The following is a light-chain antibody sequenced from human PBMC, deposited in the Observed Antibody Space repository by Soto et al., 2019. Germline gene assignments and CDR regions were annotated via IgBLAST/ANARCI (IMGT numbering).Light chain of an antibody. Sequence: QSVLSQPPSVSGAPGQRITISCTGSSSKIGANYDVHWYRQVPGTAPKLLMSGDNNRPSGVADRFSGSKSGTSASLAITSLQAEDEADYYCQSYDSSLSRVFGTGTKVTVL. J-gene: IGLJ1*01. V-gene: IGLV1-40*01. CDR3: QSYDSSLSRV. CDR2: GDN. CDR1: SSKIGANYD.